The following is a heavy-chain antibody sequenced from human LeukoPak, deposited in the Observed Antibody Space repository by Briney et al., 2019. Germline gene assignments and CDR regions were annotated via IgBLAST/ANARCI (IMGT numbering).Heavy chain of an antibody. CDR1: GGPISSGGYY. Sequence: PSETLSLTCTVSGGPISSGGYYWSWIRQHPGKGLEWIGYIYYSGSTYYNPSLKSRVTISVDTSKNQFSLKLSSVTAADTAVYYCARSDYDFWSGYYSNWFDPWGQGTLVTVSS. CDR2: IYYSGST. V-gene: IGHV4-31*03. J-gene: IGHJ5*02. CDR3: ARSDYDFWSGYYSNWFDP. D-gene: IGHD3-3*01.